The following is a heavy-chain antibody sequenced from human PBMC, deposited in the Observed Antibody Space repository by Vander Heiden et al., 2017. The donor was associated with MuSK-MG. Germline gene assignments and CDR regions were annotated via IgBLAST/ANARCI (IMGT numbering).Heavy chain of an antibody. J-gene: IGHJ4*02. Sequence: EVQLVESGGGLVKPGGSLRLSCAASGFTFGSYSMNWFRQAPGKGLEWVSSISSSSSYIYYADSVKGRFTISRDNAKNSLYLQMNSLRAEDTAVYYCARDYYDSLTGYSAFDYWGQGTLVTVSS. CDR3: ARDYYDSLTGYSAFDY. V-gene: IGHV3-21*01. CDR1: GFTFGSYS. CDR2: ISSSSSYI. D-gene: IGHD3-9*01.